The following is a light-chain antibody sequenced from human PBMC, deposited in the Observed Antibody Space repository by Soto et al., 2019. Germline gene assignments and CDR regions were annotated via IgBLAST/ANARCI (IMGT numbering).Light chain of an antibody. CDR2: DVS. Sequence: QSVLTQPPSASGSPGQSVATSCTGTSSDVGGYDYVSWYRQHPGKAPKLMIYDVSKRPSGVPDRFSGSKSGNTASLTVSGLQAEDEADYYCSSYAGTYIVFGTGTKVTVL. V-gene: IGLV2-8*01. J-gene: IGLJ1*01. CDR3: SSYAGTYIV. CDR1: SSDVGGYDY.